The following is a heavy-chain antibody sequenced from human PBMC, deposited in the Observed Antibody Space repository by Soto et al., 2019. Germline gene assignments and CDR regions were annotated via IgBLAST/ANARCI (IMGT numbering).Heavy chain of an antibody. V-gene: IGHV4-39*01. CDR3: ATADGFGVVTPFFEY. D-gene: IGHD3-3*01. CDR2: SFYRGST. Sequence: QLQLQESGPGLVKPSETLSLTCTVSGGSISSRSHYWGWIRQSPGKHLEWIGSSFYRGSTHYNPSLKTRVIISVDTSKNQVSLKLYSVTAADTAVYYCATADGFGVVTPFFEYWGQGILVTVSS. CDR1: GGSISSRSHY. J-gene: IGHJ4*02.